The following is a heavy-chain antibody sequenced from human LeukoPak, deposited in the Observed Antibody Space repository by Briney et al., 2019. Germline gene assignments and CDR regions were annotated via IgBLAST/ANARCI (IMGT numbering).Heavy chain of an antibody. J-gene: IGHJ4*02. D-gene: IGHD6-19*01. CDR3: ARETPDSSGWD. V-gene: IGHV3-43D*03. CDR1: GFTFDDYA. Sequence: PGGSLRLSCAASGFTFDDYAMHWVRQAPGKGLEWVSLISWDGGSTYYADSVKGRFTISRDNAKNSLYLQMNSLRAEDTAVYYCARETPDSSGWDWGQGTLVTVSS. CDR2: ISWDGGST.